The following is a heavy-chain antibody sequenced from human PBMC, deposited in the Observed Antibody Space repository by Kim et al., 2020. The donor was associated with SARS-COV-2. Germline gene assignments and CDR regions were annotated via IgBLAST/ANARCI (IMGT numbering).Heavy chain of an antibody. D-gene: IGHD6-13*01. Sequence: SETLSLTCTVSGGSISSGGYYWSWIRQHPGKGLEWIGYIYYSGSTYYNPSLKSRVTISVDTSKNQFSLKLSSVTAADTAVYYCASLQLSSWHVYDAFDIWGQGTMVTVSS. CDR3: ASLQLSSWHVYDAFDI. CDR2: IYYSGST. J-gene: IGHJ3*02. CDR1: GGSISSGGYY. V-gene: IGHV4-31*03.